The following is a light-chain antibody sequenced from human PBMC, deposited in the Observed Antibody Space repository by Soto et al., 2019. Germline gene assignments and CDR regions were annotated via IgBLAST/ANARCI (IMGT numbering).Light chain of an antibody. CDR2: GNS. CDR1: SSNIGAGYD. Sequence: QSVLTQPPSVSGAPGQRVTISCTGSSSNIGAGYDVHWYQQVPGTAPKLLIYGNSNRPSGVPDRFSGSKSGTSASLAITGLQAEDEAHYFCQSYDFTLGAFWVFGGGTKLTVL. V-gene: IGLV1-40*01. CDR3: QSYDFTLGAFWV. J-gene: IGLJ3*02.